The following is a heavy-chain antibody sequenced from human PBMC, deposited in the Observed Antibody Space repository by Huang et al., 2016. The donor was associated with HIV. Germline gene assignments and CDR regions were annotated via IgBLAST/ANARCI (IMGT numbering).Heavy chain of an antibody. Sequence: QVHLVQSGAEVKKPGASVKVSCKASGYTFTNYDINWVRQAPGRGLVWMGWMNPNTGNTGFAQSFQGRVTMTRKTSITTAYMELTSLTSEDTAVYYCARSAYGDLDYWGLGTLVIVSS. J-gene: IGHJ4*02. CDR3: ARSAYGDLDY. CDR2: MNPNTGNT. D-gene: IGHD4-17*01. V-gene: IGHV1-8*02. CDR1: GYTFTNYD.